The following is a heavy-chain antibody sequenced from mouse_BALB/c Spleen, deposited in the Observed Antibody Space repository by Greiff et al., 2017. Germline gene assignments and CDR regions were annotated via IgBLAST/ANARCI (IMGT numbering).Heavy chain of an antibody. Sequence: EVQVVESGPGLVKPSQSLSLTCSVTGYSITSGYYWNWIRQFPGNKLEWMGYISYDGSNNYNPSLKNRISITRDTSKNQFFLKLNSVTTEDTATYYCARGGNYPWFAYWGQGTLVTVSA. CDR3: ARGGNYPWFAY. CDR1: GYSITSGYY. CDR2: ISYDGSN. J-gene: IGHJ3*01. V-gene: IGHV3-6*02. D-gene: IGHD2-1*01.